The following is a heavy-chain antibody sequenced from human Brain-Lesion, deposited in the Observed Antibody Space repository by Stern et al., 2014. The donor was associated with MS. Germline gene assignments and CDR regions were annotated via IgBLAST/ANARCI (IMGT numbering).Heavy chain of an antibody. Sequence: VQLVESGPGLVKPSQTLSLSCTVSGGSISSGGYYWSWIRQPAGKGLEWIGRIFNSGSPSYNPSPKSRVPISIDQSKTQFSLRLNSMTAADTAVYYCARGRVVPGFQYYATDVWGQGTTVIVSS. D-gene: IGHD2-2*01. V-gene: IGHV4-61*02. CDR3: ARGRVVPGFQYYATDV. CDR1: GGSISSGGYY. J-gene: IGHJ6*02. CDR2: IFNSGSP.